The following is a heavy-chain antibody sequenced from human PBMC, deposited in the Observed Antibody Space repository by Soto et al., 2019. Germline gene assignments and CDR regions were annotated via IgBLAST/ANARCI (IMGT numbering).Heavy chain of an antibody. D-gene: IGHD3-3*01. J-gene: IGHJ3*02. V-gene: IGHV1-2*02. CDR2: INPATGAA. CDR1: GYPVTAYY. CDR3: ARGGGVGVAGSAAFDM. Sequence: QLHLVQSGAVVKKPGASVTVSCSASGYPVTAYYMHWVRQAPGRGLEWMGGINPATGAAKYTQTFQGRATMARDTSTSTVFMELSGLTSEDTAFFPCARGGGVGVAGSAAFDMWGQGTLVTVSS.